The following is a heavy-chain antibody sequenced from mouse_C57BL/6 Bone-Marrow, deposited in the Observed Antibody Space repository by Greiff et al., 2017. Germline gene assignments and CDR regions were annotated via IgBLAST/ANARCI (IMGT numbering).Heavy chain of an antibody. V-gene: IGHV1-81*01. CDR3: EPIYYGKGYYAMDY. J-gene: IGHJ4*01. D-gene: IGHD2-1*01. CDR2: IYPRSGNT. Sequence: VQLVESGAELARPGASVKLSCKASGYTFTSYGISWVKQRTGQGLEWIGEIYPRSGNTYYNEKFKGKATLTADKSSSTAYMELRSLTSEDSAVYFCEPIYYGKGYYAMDYWGQGTSVTVSS. CDR1: GYTFTSYG.